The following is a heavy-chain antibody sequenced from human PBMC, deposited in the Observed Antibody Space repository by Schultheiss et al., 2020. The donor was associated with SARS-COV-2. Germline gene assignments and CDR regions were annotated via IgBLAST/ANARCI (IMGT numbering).Heavy chain of an antibody. CDR1: GFTFSDYY. V-gene: IGHV3-30*14. CDR3: ARDRMVYASRANYYYYYMDV. Sequence: GESLKISCAASGFTFSDYYMNWVRQAPGKGLEWVAVISYDGSNKYYADSVKGRFTISRDNAKNSLYLQMNSLRAEDTAVYYCARDRMVYASRANYYYYYMDVWGKGTTVTVSS. J-gene: IGHJ6*03. CDR2: ISYDGSNK. D-gene: IGHD2-8*01.